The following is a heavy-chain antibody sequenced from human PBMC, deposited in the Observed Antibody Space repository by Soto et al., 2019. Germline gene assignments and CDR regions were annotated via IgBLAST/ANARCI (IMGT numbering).Heavy chain of an antibody. J-gene: IGHJ3*02. D-gene: IGHD6-13*01. CDR2: INPSGGST. CDR3: ASPYSSSWYEFGYAFDI. V-gene: IGHV1-46*03. Sequence: ASVKVSCKASGYTFTSYYMHWVLQAPGQGLEWMGIINPSGGSTSYAQKFQGRVTMTRDTSTSTVYMELSSLRSEDTAVYYCASPYSSSWYEFGYAFDIWGQGTMVTVSS. CDR1: GYTFTSYY.